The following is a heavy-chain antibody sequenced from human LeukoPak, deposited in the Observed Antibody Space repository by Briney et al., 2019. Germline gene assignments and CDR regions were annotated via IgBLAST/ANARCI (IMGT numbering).Heavy chain of an antibody. CDR2: ISGSGDIT. V-gene: IGHV3-23*01. J-gene: IGHJ4*02. CDR3: AKSRRGANSGGSYYFDY. D-gene: IGHD2-15*01. CDR1: GFTFSNYA. Sequence: PGGSLRLSCAASGFTFSNYAMTWVRQAPGKGLEWVSAISGSGDITYYADPVKGRFTISRDNSKNTLHLQMNSLRAEDTAVYYCAKSRRGANSGGSYYFDYWGQGTLATVSS.